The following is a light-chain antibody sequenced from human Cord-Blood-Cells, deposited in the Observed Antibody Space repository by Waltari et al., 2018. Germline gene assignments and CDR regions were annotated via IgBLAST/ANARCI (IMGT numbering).Light chain of an antibody. Sequence: QSALTQPASVSGSPGQSITISCTGTSSDVGSYNLVSWYQQHPGKAPKPLIYEGNKRPSGFANRVSGSKSGNTASMTISGLQAEDEADYYCCSYAGSSSWVFGGGTKLTVL. CDR2: EGN. J-gene: IGLJ3*02. CDR1: SSDVGSYNL. V-gene: IGLV2-23*01. CDR3: CSYAGSSSWV.